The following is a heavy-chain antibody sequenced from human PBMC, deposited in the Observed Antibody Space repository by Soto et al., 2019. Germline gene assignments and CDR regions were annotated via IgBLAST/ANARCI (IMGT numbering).Heavy chain of an antibody. J-gene: IGHJ4*02. CDR3: ARARSGWYDY. V-gene: IGHV4-59*01. CDR2: IYYSGST. CDR1: GGSISSYY. D-gene: IGHD6-19*01. Sequence: QVQLQESGPGLVKPSETLSLTCTVSGGSISSYYWSWIRQPPGKGLEWIGYIYYSGSTNYNPSLKSRVTISVDTSKNQFSLKLSSVTAADTAVYYCARARSGWYDYWGQGTLVTVSS.